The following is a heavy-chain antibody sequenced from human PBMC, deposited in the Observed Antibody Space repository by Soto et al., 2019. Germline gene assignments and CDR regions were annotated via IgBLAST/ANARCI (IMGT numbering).Heavy chain of an antibody. CDR2: IYRGGGT. Sequence: GGSLVLSCSASAFRVSSNYMSWGRQGPGRGLEWVSVIYRGGGTYYADSVKGRFTISRDNSKNTLYLQMNSLRAEDTAVYYCAKDRLRYCTNGVCSYFDYWGQGNLVTVSA. CDR1: AFRVSSNY. D-gene: IGHD2-8*01. J-gene: IGHJ4*02. V-gene: IGHV3-53*01. CDR3: AKDRLRYCTNGVCSYFDY.